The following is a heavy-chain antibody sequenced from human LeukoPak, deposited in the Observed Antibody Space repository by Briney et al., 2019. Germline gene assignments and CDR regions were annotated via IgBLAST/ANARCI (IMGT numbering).Heavy chain of an antibody. V-gene: IGHV5-51*01. CDR1: GYIFTNYW. CDR3: ARRNYDVRGHPPSFDY. D-gene: IGHD5-12*01. Sequence: GESLKISCKASGYIFTNYWIGLVRQMPGKGLEWMGIIYPADSHTRYSPSFQGQVTISADMSITTAYLQWNSLQASDTAMYYCARRNYDVRGHPPSFDYWGQGTLVTVSA. CDR2: IYPADSHT. J-gene: IGHJ4*02.